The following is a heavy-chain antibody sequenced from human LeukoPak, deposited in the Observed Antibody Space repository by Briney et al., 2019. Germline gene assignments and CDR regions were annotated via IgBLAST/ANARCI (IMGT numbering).Heavy chain of an antibody. Sequence: HPGGSLRLSCAASGFTFSSYWMSWVRQAPGKGLEWVAVISYDGSNKYYADSVKGRFTISRDNSKNTLYLQMNSLRAEDTAVYYCAKGQLQWLVPNLGYWGQGTLVTVSS. CDR3: AKGQLQWLVPNLGY. CDR2: ISYDGSNK. J-gene: IGHJ4*02. D-gene: IGHD6-19*01. CDR1: GFTFSSYW. V-gene: IGHV3-30*18.